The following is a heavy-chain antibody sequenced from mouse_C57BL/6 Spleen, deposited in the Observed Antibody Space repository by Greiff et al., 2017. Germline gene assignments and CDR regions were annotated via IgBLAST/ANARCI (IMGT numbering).Heavy chain of an antibody. Sequence: QVQLQQSGAELVKPGASVKISCKASGYAFSSYWMNWVQQRPGKGLEWIGQIYPGDGDTNYNGKFKGKATLTADKSSSTAYMQLSSLTSEDSAVCFCAISSDFYAMDYWGQGTSVTVSS. V-gene: IGHV1-80*01. CDR1: GYAFSSYW. CDR2: IYPGDGDT. CDR3: AISSDFYAMDY. J-gene: IGHJ4*01.